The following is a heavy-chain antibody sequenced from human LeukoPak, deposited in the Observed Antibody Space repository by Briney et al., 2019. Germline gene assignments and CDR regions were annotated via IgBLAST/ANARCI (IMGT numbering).Heavy chain of an antibody. CDR1: GFTFSSYG. CDR3: ARDATATIFDY. V-gene: IGHV3-30*03. D-gene: IGHD5-12*01. CDR2: ISYDGSNK. Sequence: GSLRLSCAASGFTFSSYGMHWVRQAPGKGLEWVAVISYDGSNKYYADSVKGRFTISRDNSKNTLYLQMNSLRAEDTAVYYCARDATATIFDYWGQGTLVTVSP. J-gene: IGHJ4*02.